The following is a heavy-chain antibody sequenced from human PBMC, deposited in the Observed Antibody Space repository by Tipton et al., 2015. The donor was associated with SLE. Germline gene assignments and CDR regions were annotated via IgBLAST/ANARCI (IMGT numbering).Heavy chain of an antibody. D-gene: IGHD2-21*01. J-gene: IGHJ4*02. CDR2: INHSGST. CDR1: GGSFSGYY. CDR3: ARGHFGVVVIAAYFDY. V-gene: IGHV4-34*01. Sequence: TLSLTCAVYGGSFSGYYWSWIRQPPGKGLEWIGEINHSGSTNYNPSLKSRVTISVDTSKNQFSLKLSSVTAADTAVYYCARGHFGVVVIAAYFDYWGQGTLVTVSS.